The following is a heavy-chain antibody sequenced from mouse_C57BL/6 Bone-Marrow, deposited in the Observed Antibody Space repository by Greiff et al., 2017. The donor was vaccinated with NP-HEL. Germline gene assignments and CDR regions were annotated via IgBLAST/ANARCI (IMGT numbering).Heavy chain of an antibody. D-gene: IGHD2-2*01. V-gene: IGHV1-26*01. CDR2: INPNNGGT. CDR1: GYTFTDYY. Sequence: EVKLQQSGPELVKPGASVKISCKASGYTFTDYYMNWVKQSHGKSLEWIGDINPNNGGTSYNQKFKGKATLTVDKSSSTAYMELRSLTSEDSAVYYCAGYGYASFAYWGQGTLVTVSA. CDR3: AGYGYASFAY. J-gene: IGHJ3*01.